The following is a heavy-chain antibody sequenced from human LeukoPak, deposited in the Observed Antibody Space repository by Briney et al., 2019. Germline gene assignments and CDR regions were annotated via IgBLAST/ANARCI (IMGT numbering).Heavy chain of an antibody. CDR3: AKNHVTVPNGDWFGP. CDR2: IKWDGIET. CDR1: GFTFSTYW. J-gene: IGHJ5*02. Sequence: GGSLRLSCAASGFTFSTYWMTWVRQAPGKGLEWVANIKWDGIETYYVDSVKGRFAISRNNAKDSLYLQMNNLRDEDTAVYYCAKNHVTVPNGDWFGPWGQGTLVTVSS. D-gene: IGHD4-11*01. V-gene: IGHV3-7*01.